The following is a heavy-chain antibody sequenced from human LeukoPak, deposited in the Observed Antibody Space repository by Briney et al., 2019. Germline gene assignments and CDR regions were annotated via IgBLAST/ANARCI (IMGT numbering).Heavy chain of an antibody. Sequence: SETLSLTCTVSGGSISSYYWSWIWQPPGKGLEWIGYIYYSGSTNYNPSLKSRVTISVDTSKNQFSLKLSSVTAADTAVYYCARDKSGMIVVWGQGTLVTVSS. CDR2: IYYSGST. CDR3: ARDKSGMIVV. D-gene: IGHD3-22*01. V-gene: IGHV4-59*01. J-gene: IGHJ4*02. CDR1: GGSISSYY.